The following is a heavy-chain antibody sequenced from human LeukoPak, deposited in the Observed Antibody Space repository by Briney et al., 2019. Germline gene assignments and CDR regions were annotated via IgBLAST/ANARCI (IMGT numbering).Heavy chain of an antibody. CDR2: IYSGGST. V-gene: IGHV3-66*01. D-gene: IGHD6-13*01. Sequence: GGSLRLSCAASGFTVSSNYMSWVRQAPGKGLEWVSIIYSGGSTYYADSVKGRFTISRDNSKNTLYLQMNSLRAEDAAMYYCAKDDSSSLDYWGQGTLVTVSS. CDR3: AKDDSSSLDY. J-gene: IGHJ4*02. CDR1: GFTVSSNY.